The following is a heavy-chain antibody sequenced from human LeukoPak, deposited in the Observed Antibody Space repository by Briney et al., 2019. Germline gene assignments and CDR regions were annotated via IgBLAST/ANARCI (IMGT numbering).Heavy chain of an antibody. CDR2: INTDTGNP. Sequence: ASVKVSCKASGYTFTSYPMNWVRQAPGQGLEWMGWINTDTGNPTYAQGFTGRFVFSLDTSVSTAYLQITSLKAEDTAVYYCARAGLTGSKVAFDVWGQETMVTVSS. D-gene: IGHD1-20*01. V-gene: IGHV7-4-1*02. CDR3: ARAGLTGSKVAFDV. J-gene: IGHJ3*01. CDR1: GYTFTSYP.